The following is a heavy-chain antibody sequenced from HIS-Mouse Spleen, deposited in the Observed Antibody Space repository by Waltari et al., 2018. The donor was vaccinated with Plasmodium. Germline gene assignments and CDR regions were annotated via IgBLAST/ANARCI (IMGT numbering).Heavy chain of an antibody. CDR3: ARGSAGDAFDI. V-gene: IGHV1-18*01. CDR1: GYTFTSYG. CDR2: ISPYNGNT. Sequence: QVQLVQYGAEAKKPGASGKVSCKASGYTFTSYGIIWVRQAPGQGLEWMGWISPYNGNTNFAQKLQGRVTMTTDTSTSTAYMELRSLRSDDSAVYYCARGSAGDAFDIWGQGTMVTVSS. D-gene: IGHD6-19*01. J-gene: IGHJ3*02.